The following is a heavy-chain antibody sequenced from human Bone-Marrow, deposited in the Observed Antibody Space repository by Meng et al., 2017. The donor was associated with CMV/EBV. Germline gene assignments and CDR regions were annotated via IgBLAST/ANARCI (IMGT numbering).Heavy chain of an antibody. CDR2: TYYRSKWYN. CDR1: GDSVSSYSAA. J-gene: IGHJ4*02. Sequence: LRLSCAISGDSVSSYSAAWNWIRQSPSRGLEWLGRTYYRSKWYNDYAVSVKSRITINPDTSKNQFSLQLNSVTPEDTAVYYCARDLYYYDSSGYYHPTLDYWGQGTLVTVSS. V-gene: IGHV6-1*01. CDR3: ARDLYYYDSSGYYHPTLDY. D-gene: IGHD3-22*01.